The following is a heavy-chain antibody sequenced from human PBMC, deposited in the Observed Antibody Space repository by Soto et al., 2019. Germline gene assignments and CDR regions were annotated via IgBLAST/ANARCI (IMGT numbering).Heavy chain of an antibody. D-gene: IGHD3-16*02. J-gene: IGHJ6*02. CDR3: ARVRTVNYVWGSYRPGSYYYGMDL. Sequence: GASVKVSCKASGYTFTSYGISWVRQAPGQGLEWMGWISAYNGNTNYAQKLQGRVTMTTDTSTSTAYMELRSLRSDDTAVYYCARVRTVNYVWGSYRPGSYYYGMDLWAQRTTVTVSS. CDR1: GYTFTSYG. V-gene: IGHV1-18*01. CDR2: ISAYNGNT.